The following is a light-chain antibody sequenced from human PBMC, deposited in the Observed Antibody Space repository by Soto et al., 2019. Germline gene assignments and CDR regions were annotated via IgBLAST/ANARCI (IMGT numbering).Light chain of an antibody. CDR1: QSILSSSNNKNS. CDR2: WAS. Sequence: DIVMTQSPDSLAVSLGERAIINCKSSQSILSSSNNKNSLAWYQQKPGQSPKLLIYWASTRESGVSDRFSGSGSGTDFTLTISSLQAEDVAVYYCQQYYSTPHFGQGTRLEMK. J-gene: IGKJ5*01. V-gene: IGKV4-1*01. CDR3: QQYYSTPH.